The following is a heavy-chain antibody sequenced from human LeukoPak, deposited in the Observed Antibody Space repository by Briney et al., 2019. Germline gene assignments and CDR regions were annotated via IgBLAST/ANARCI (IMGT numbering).Heavy chain of an antibody. D-gene: IGHD3-3*01. CDR3: ARESYDFWSGYYKYYYYYYMDV. J-gene: IGHJ6*03. Sequence: GGSLRLSCAASGFTFDDYGISWVRQAPGKGLEWVSGINWNGGSTGYADSVKGRFTISRDNAKNSLYLQMNSLRAEDTALYYCARESYDFWSGYYKYYYYYYMDVWGKGTTVTVSS. CDR1: GFTFDDYG. V-gene: IGHV3-20*04. CDR2: INWNGGST.